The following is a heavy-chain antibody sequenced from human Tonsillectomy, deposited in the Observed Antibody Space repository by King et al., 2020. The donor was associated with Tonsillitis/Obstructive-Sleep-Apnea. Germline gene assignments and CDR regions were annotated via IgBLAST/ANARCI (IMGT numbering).Heavy chain of an antibody. CDR2: LSISGTFI. Sequence: VQLVESGGGLVKPGGSLSLSCAGSGFTFRRFSVNWVRQAPGKGLGWVSSLSISGTFIYYADSVKGRFTISSDSATNSLYLQMNSLRAEDTAVYYCAKVTIFHFYMDVWGKGTTVTVSS. D-gene: IGHD3-3*01. CDR3: AKVTIFHFYMDV. V-gene: IGHV3-21*01. CDR1: GFTFRRFS. J-gene: IGHJ6*03.